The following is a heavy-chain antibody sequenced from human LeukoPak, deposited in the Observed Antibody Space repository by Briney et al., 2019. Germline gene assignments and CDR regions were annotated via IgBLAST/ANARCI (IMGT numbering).Heavy chain of an antibody. V-gene: IGHV1-18*01. CDR2: ISAYNGNT. Sequence: ASVSDSCKASGYTFTSYGITWVRQAPGEGLEWMGWISAYNGNTNYAQKIQGRVTMTTDTSSTTVYMELGSLRSDDTAVYYCARTRGSGSPNWFVPLREGTMVTVSS. CDR1: GYTFTSYG. CDR3: ARTRGSGSPNWFVP. J-gene: IGHJ5*02. D-gene: IGHD3-10*01.